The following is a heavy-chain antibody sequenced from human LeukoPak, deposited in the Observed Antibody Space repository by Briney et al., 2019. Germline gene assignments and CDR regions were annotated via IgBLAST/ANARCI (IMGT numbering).Heavy chain of an antibody. D-gene: IGHD3-22*01. CDR3: ARDKKPSYYDSSGYYHAAFDI. CDR2: IKQDGSEK. CDR1: GFTFSSYW. Sequence: GGPLRLSYAASGFTFSSYWMSWVRQAPGKGLEWVANIKQDGSEKYYVDSVKGRFTISRDNAKNSLYLQMNSLRAEDTAVYYCARDKKPSYYDSSGYYHAAFDIWGQGTMVTVSS. V-gene: IGHV3-7*01. J-gene: IGHJ3*02.